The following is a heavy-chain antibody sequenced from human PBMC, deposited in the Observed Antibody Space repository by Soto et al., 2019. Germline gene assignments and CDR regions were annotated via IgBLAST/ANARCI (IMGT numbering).Heavy chain of an antibody. CDR3: AKDLSSLGWLALGAPFDS. V-gene: IGHV3-23*01. J-gene: IGHJ4*02. CDR1: GFPFSIYA. CDR2: ISANGRNA. D-gene: IGHD3-22*01. Sequence: GGSLRLSCAASGFPFSIYALNWILQPPGKGLEWLSSISANGRNAYYAESVKGRFTISRDRSKNTLYLQLDSLRVEDTAIYFCAKDLSSLGWLALGAPFDSWGQGTLVTVSS.